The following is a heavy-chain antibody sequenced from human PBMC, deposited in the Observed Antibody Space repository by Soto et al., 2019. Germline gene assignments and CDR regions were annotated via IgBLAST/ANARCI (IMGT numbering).Heavy chain of an antibody. D-gene: IGHD6-19*01. Sequence: SQTLSLTCAISGDRVSSNSAAWGWSMHSPSRGLEWLGRTYYRSKWYNDYAVSVKSRITINPDTSKNQFSLQLNSVTPEDTAVYYCARDRGAVAGLYYYYGMDVWGQGTTVTVS. CDR3: ARDRGAVAGLYYYYGMDV. V-gene: IGHV6-1*01. CDR2: TYYRSKWYN. J-gene: IGHJ6*02. CDR1: GDRVSSNSAA.